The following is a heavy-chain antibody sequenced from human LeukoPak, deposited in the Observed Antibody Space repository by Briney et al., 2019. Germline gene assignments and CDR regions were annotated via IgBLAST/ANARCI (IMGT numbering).Heavy chain of an antibody. D-gene: IGHD6-25*01. CDR1: GFTFTSHS. V-gene: IGHV3-21*01. CDR3: ARESSESFDI. Sequence: GGSLRLSCAASGFTFTSHSMNWVRQAPGKGLEWVSSIGSRSTSIYYADSVKGRFNISRDNAKNSLSLQMNSLRAEDTAVYYCARESSESFDIWGQGTMVTVSS. J-gene: IGHJ3*02. CDR2: IGSRSTSI.